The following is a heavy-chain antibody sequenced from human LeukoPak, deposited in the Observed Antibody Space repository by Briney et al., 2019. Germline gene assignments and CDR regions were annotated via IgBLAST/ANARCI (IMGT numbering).Heavy chain of an antibody. Sequence: GASVKVSCKASGYTFTGYYIHWVRQAPGQGLEWMGWINPNSGDTNYAQKFQGWVTMTRDTSISTAYMELRSLRSDDTAVYYCTKGARRVPSVYWYFDLWGRGTLVTVSS. CDR1: GYTFTGYY. D-gene: IGHD4/OR15-4a*01. J-gene: IGHJ2*01. CDR2: INPNSGDT. V-gene: IGHV1-2*04. CDR3: TKGARRVPSVYWYFDL.